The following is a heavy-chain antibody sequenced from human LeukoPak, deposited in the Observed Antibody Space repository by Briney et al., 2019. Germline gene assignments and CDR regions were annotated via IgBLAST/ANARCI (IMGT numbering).Heavy chain of an antibody. CDR2: INHNGNVN. CDR1: GFTFSSYW. Sequence: GGSLRLSCAASGFTFSSYWMNWARQAPGKGLEWVASINHNGNVNYYVDSVKGRFTISRDNAKNSLYLQMSNLRAEDTAVYYCARGSPDFGPSILSSGDAFDIWGQGTMVTVSS. J-gene: IGHJ3*02. D-gene: IGHD3-3*01. V-gene: IGHV3-7*03. CDR3: ARGSPDFGPSILSSGDAFDI.